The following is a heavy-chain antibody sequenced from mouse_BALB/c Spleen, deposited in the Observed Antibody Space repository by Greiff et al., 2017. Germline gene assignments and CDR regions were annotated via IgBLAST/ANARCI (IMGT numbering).Heavy chain of an antibody. D-gene: IGHD3-1*01. J-gene: IGHJ1*01. CDR1: GFTFSSYW. CDR3: RGLRDWYFDF. Sequence: EVKLMESGGGLVQPGGSMKLSCVASGFTFSSYWMSWVRQSPEKGLEWVAEIRLKSDNYATHYAESVKGKFTISRDDSKSRLYLQMNSLRAEDTGVYYCRGLRDWYFDFWGAGTTVTVSA. CDR2: IRLKSDNYAT. V-gene: IGHV6-6*02.